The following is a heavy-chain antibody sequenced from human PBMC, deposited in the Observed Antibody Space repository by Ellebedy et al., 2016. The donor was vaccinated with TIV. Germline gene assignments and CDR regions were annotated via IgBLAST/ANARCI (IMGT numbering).Heavy chain of an antibody. V-gene: IGHV4-34*01. J-gene: IGHJ6*02. CDR2: INHSGST. D-gene: IGHD3-3*01. CDR3: ARHVQMEWLLSPVYGMDV. CDR1: GGSFSGYY. Sequence: MPSETLSLTCAVYGGSFSGYYWNWIRQPPGRGLEWIGEINHSGSTNDNQSLKSRVTISVDTSKNQFSLKLSSVTAADTAVYYCARHVQMEWLLSPVYGMDVWGQGTTVTVSS.